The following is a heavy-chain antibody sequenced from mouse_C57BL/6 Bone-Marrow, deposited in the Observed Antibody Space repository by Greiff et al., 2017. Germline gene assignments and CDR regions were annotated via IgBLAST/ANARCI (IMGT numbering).Heavy chain of an antibody. V-gene: IGHV1-64*01. CDR3: ARGDYYGSSLGYFDV. CDR1: GYTFTSYW. CDR2: IHPNSGST. Sequence: VQLQQPGAELVKPGASVKLSCKASGYTFTSYWMHWVKQRPGQGLEWIGMIHPNSGSTNYNEKFKSKATLTVDKSSSTAYMQLSSLTSEDSAVYYCARGDYYGSSLGYFDVGGTGTTVTVSS. D-gene: IGHD1-1*01. J-gene: IGHJ1*03.